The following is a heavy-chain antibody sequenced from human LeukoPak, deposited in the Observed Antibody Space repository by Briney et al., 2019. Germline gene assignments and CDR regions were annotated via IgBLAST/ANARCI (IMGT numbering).Heavy chain of an antibody. Sequence: SETLSLTCSVSGGSISSYYWSWIRQPPGKGLEWIGYMYYSGSTNYNPSLKSRVTMSVDTSKNQFPLKLSSVTAADTAVYYCASGANTAMVSSFDYWGQGTLVTVSS. V-gene: IGHV4-59*12. J-gene: IGHJ4*02. CDR3: ASGANTAMVSSFDY. CDR2: MYYSGST. D-gene: IGHD5-18*01. CDR1: GGSISSYY.